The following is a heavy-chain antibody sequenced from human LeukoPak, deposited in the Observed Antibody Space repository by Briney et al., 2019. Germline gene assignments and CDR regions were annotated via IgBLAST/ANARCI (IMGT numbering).Heavy chain of an antibody. J-gene: IGHJ5*02. D-gene: IGHD2-15*01. CDR2: IRSKAYGGTT. V-gene: IGHV3-49*04. CDR1: GFTFSNHG. Sequence: GGSLRLSCAASGFTFSNHGMNWVRQAPGKGLEWVGFIRSKAYGGTTEYAASVKGRFTISRDDSKSIAYLQMNSLKTEDTAVYYCTRGMVGAVLGNWFDPWGQGTLVTVSS. CDR3: TRGMVGAVLGNWFDP.